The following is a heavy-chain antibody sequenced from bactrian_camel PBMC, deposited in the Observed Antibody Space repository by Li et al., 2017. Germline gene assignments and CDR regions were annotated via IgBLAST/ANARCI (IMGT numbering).Heavy chain of an antibody. V-gene: IGHV3S42*01. CDR1: GYAVLGKA. Sequence: VQLVESGGESVQAGGSLRLSCAVHGYAVLGKALTWFRQAPGKEREGVAGTDSTGTTTYADAVKGRFTISQDSAKRIMYLRMTNLKPEDTAMYYCTLDRLCVELLRGRAEYWGQGTQVTVS. CDR2: TDSTGTT. D-gene: IGHD7*01. CDR3: TLDRLCVELLRGRAEY. J-gene: IGHJ4*01.